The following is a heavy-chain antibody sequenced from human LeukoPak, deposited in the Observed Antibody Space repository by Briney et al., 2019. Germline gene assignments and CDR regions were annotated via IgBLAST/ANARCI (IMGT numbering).Heavy chain of an antibody. CDR2: ISVYNGNT. J-gene: IGHJ3*02. Sequence: ASVKVSCKASGYTFTSYGISWVRQAPGQGLEWMGWISVYNGNTNYAQKLQGRVTMTTDTSTSTAYMELRSLRSDDTAVYYCARDVKGIAAAGTGAFDIWGQGTMVTVSS. V-gene: IGHV1-18*04. D-gene: IGHD6-13*01. CDR1: GYTFTSYG. CDR3: ARDVKGIAAAGTGAFDI.